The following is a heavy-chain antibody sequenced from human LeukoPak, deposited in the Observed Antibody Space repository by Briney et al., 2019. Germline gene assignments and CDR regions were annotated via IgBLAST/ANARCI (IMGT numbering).Heavy chain of an antibody. CDR1: GFTFSDSY. D-gene: IGHD6-13*01. Sequence: GGSLRLSCAASGFTFSDSYMNWIRQAPGKGLEWISYISPSGTTIYYADSVTGRFTISRDNSKNSLYLQMNSLRAEDTAVYYCAKAGGGYSSSWYSNPGYWGQGTLVTVSS. CDR2: ISPSGTTI. V-gene: IGHV3-11*04. CDR3: AKAGGGYSSSWYSNPGY. J-gene: IGHJ4*02.